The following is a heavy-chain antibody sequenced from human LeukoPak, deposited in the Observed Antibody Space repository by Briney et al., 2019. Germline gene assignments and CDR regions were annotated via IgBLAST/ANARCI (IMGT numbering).Heavy chain of an antibody. J-gene: IGHJ3*02. CDR1: GFTFSSSA. CDR3: ARALRGGEMASDAFDI. Sequence: GTSVKVSCKASGFTFSSSAVQWVRQARGQRLEWIGWIVVGSGNTNYAQKLQERVTITRDMSTRTAYMELSSLRSEDTAVYYCARALRGGEMASDAFDIWGQGTMVTVSS. V-gene: IGHV1-58*01. D-gene: IGHD3-3*02. CDR2: IVVGSGNT.